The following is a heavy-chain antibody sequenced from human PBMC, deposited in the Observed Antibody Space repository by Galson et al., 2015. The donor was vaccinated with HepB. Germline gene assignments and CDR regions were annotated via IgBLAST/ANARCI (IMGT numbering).Heavy chain of an antibody. D-gene: IGHD3-22*01. CDR2: IIPIFGKA. V-gene: IGHV1-69*06. CDR1: GGTFNNYA. CDR3: ARDDDSSGPY. Sequence: SVKVSCKASGGTFNNYAVSWVRQAPGQGLEWMGGIIPIFGKANYAQKFQGRVTITADKSTSTAYMELSSLRSEDTAVYYCARDDDSSGPYWGQGTLVTVSS. J-gene: IGHJ1*01.